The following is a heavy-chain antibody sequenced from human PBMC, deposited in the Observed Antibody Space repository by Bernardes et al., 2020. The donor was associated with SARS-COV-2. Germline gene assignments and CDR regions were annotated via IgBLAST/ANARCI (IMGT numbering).Heavy chain of an antibody. Sequence: SDTLSPTCTISGGSIATSSISWAWIRQPPGKGLEWSGSGFYTGVTPDSPSLRRRVTISVDTSKNQMSLRMTSVTAADTAVYFCARHLAPLTDSDTWFDPWGQGTLVTVS. V-gene: IGHV4-39*01. CDR3: ARHLAPLTDSDTWFDP. J-gene: IGHJ5*02. D-gene: IGHD2-15*01. CDR2: GFYTGVT. CDR1: GGSIATSSIS.